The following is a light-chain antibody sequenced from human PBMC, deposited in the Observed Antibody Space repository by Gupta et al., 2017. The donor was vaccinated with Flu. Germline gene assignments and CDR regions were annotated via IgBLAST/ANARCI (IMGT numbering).Light chain of an antibody. V-gene: IGKV4-1*01. CDR3: QQYHSPPLT. Sequence: DIVMTQSPDSLAVSLGERATINCKSSQSVLYSSNNKNNLACYQQKPGQPPKLLIYWASSREAGLPDRFSGSGSGTDFTLTISILHAEDVAVYYCQQYHSPPLTFGGGTKVLIK. CDR1: QSVLYSSNNKNN. J-gene: IGKJ4*01. CDR2: WAS.